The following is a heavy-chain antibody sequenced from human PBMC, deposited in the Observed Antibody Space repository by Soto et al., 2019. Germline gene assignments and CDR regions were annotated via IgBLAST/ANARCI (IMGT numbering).Heavy chain of an antibody. CDR1: GGSISSGGYY. D-gene: IGHD3-10*01. V-gene: IGHV4-31*03. J-gene: IGHJ5*02. Sequence: QVQLQESGPGLVKPSQTLSLTCTVSGGSISSGGYYWSWIRQHPGKGLEWIGYIYYSGSTYYNPYLESRVTISVATCKNQFSLKRSSVTAADTAVYYCARRRSDGSGIVYWFDPWGQGTLVTVSS. CDR3: ARRRSDGSGIVYWFDP. CDR2: IYYSGST.